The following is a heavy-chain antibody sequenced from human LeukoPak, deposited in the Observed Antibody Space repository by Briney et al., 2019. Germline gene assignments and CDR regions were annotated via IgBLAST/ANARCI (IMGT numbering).Heavy chain of an antibody. CDR1: GYTLTEIS. V-gene: IGHV1-24*01. CDR3: ATVTGSGSVKIFDY. Sequence: GASVKVSCKVSGYTLTEISMHWVRQPPGKGLEWMGGFDPEDGETIYAKKFQGRVTMTEDTSTETAYMELSSLRSEDTAVYYCATVTGSGSVKIFDYWGQGNLVTVSS. CDR2: FDPEDGET. J-gene: IGHJ4*02. D-gene: IGHD3-10*01.